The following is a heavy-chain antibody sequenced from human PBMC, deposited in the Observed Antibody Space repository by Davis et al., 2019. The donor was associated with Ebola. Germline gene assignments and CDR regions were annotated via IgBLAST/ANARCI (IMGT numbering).Heavy chain of an antibody. CDR1: GVSLSDHW. Sequence: GGSLRLSCAASGVSLSDHWMSWVRQTAGKGLEWVGRIKNKYDSDTLDYAAPVKGRFAISRDDSKNTVYLQMNSLETGDTAVYYCTTKFGHGLGSYYIDFWGQGTLVTVS. J-gene: IGHJ4*02. D-gene: IGHD3-10*01. V-gene: IGHV3-15*01. CDR2: IKNKYDSDTL. CDR3: TTKFGHGLGSYYIDF.